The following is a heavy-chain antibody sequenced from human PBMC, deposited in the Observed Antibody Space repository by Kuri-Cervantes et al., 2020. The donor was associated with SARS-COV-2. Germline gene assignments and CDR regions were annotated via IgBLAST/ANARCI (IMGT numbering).Heavy chain of an antibody. V-gene: IGHV1-8*02. D-gene: IGHD3-22*01. Sequence: ASVKVSCKASGYTFTSYYMHWVRQATGQGLEWMGWMNPNSGNTGYAQKFQGRVTMTRNTSISTAYMELSSLRSEDTAVYYCARTGGANYYDSSGYYNWGQGTLVTVSS. CDR2: MNPNSGNT. CDR1: GYTFTSYY. CDR3: ARTGGANYYDSSGYYN. J-gene: IGHJ4*02.